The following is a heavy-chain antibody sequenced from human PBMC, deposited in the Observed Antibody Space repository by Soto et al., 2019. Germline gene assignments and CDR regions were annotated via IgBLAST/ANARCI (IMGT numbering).Heavy chain of an antibody. CDR1: GGTFSSYT. J-gene: IGHJ4*02. Sequence: GTSVKVSCKASGGTFSSYTISWVRQAPGQGLEWMGRIIPILGIANYAQKFQGRVTITADKSTSTAYMELSSLRSEDTAVYYCARVPSYSYGYDYWGQGTLVTVS. CDR3: ARVPSYSYGYDY. D-gene: IGHD5-18*01. V-gene: IGHV1-69*02. CDR2: IIPILGIA.